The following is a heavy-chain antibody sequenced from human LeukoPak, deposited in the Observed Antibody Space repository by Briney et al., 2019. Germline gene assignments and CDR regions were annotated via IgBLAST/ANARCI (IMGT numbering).Heavy chain of an antibody. D-gene: IGHD2-15*01. CDR2: INSDGSST. V-gene: IGHV3-74*03. CDR1: GFTFSGYW. J-gene: IGHJ3*02. Sequence: PGGSRRLSCAASGFTFSGYWMLWVRQSPGKGLVWVSYINSDGSSTKYADSVKGRFSISRDNAKNTLYPQMDSLRAEDTAVYYCARAGRPFAFDIWGQGTMVTVSS. CDR3: ARAGRPFAFDI.